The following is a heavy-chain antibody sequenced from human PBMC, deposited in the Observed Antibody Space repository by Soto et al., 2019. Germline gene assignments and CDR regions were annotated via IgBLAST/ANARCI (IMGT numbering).Heavy chain of an antibody. CDR3: ARQEIRYSSSWTVNWFDP. CDR1: GGSISSGGYY. J-gene: IGHJ5*02. V-gene: IGHV4-39*01. CDR2: IYYSGST. Sequence: SETLSLTCAVSGGSISSGGYYWGWIRQPPGKGLEWIGSIYYSGSTYYNPSLKSRVTISVDTSKNQFSLKLSSVTAADTAVYYCARQEIRYSSSWTVNWFDPWGQGTLVTVSS. D-gene: IGHD6-13*01.